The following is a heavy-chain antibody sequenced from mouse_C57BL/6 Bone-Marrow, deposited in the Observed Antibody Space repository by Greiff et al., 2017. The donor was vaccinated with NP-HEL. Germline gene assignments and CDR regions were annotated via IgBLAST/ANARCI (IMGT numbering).Heavy chain of an antibody. D-gene: IGHD2-3*01. Sequence: VQLKQPGAELVRPGSSVKLSCKASGYTFTSYWMDWVKQRPGQGLEWIGNIYPSDSETHYNQKFKDKATLTVDKSSSTAYMQLSSLTSEDSAVYYCARYGYYPYFDVWGTGTTVTVSS. V-gene: IGHV1-61*01. J-gene: IGHJ1*03. CDR2: IYPSDSET. CDR1: GYTFTSYW. CDR3: ARYGYYPYFDV.